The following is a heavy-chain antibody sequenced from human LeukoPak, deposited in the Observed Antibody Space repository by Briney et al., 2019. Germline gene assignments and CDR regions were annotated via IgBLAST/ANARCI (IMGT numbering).Heavy chain of an antibody. D-gene: IGHD2-8*02. CDR3: ARGPLLGNYYYAMDV. V-gene: IGHV3-33*01. J-gene: IGHJ6*02. CDR2: IWYDGSNK. CDR1: GFTFSSYG. Sequence: GGSLRLSCAASGFTFSSYGMHWVRQAPGKGLEWVAVIWYDGSNKYYADSVKGRFTISRDNSKNTLYLQMNSLRAEDTAVSYCARGPLLGNYYYAMDVWGQGTTVTVSS.